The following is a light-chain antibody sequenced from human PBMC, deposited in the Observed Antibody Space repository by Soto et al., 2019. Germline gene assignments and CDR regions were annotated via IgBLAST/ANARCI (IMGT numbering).Light chain of an antibody. CDR2: GAS. Sequence: DIEMTQSPSSLSATVGDRVTVTCRASQTISNFLNWYQQTPGKAPKLLIYGASNLQSGVPSRFSGSGSGTDFTLIISSLQPEDFATYFCQHSYNTPRTFGQGTKVDIK. CDR3: QHSYNTPRT. V-gene: IGKV1-39*01. CDR1: QTISNF. J-gene: IGKJ1*01.